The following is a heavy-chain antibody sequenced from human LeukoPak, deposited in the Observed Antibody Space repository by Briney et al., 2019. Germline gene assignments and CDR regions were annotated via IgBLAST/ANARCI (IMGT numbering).Heavy chain of an antibody. CDR3: ARGGRNPRGYWFDP. CDR1: GGTFSSYA. V-gene: IGHV1-69*04. CDR2: IIPILGIA. Sequence: GASVKVSCKASGGTFSSYAISWVRQAPGQGLEWMGRIIPILGIANYAQKFQGRVTITADKSTSTAYMELSSLRSEDTAVYYCARGGRNPRGYWFDPWGQGTLVTVSS. J-gene: IGHJ5*02. D-gene: IGHD1-14*01.